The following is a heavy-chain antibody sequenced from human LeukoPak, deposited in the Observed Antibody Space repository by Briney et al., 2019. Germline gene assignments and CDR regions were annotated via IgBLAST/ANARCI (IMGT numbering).Heavy chain of an antibody. CDR1: GFTFSSYW. V-gene: IGHV3-74*01. D-gene: IGHD2-15*01. CDR3: ARDYCSGGSCFFN. CDR2: INSAGSDT. J-gene: IGHJ4*02. Sequence: RGSLRLSCAASGFTFSSYWMHWVRQAPGKGLVWVSRINSAGSDTSYADSVKGRFTISRDNAKNTLYLQMNSLRAEDTAVYFCARDYCSGGSCFFNWGQGTLVTVSS.